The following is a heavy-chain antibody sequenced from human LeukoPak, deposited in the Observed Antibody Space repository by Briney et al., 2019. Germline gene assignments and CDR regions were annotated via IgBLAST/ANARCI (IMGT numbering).Heavy chain of an antibody. CDR2: ISSSGSTI. CDR1: GFTFSDYY. D-gene: IGHD6-13*01. Sequence: PGGSLRLSCAASGFTFSDYYMSWIRQAPGKGLEWVSYISSSGSTIYYADSVKGRFTISRDNAKNSLYLQMDSLRAEDTAVYYCARVALIAAAGGNWFDPWGQGTLVTVSS. V-gene: IGHV3-11*01. CDR3: ARVALIAAAGGNWFDP. J-gene: IGHJ5*02.